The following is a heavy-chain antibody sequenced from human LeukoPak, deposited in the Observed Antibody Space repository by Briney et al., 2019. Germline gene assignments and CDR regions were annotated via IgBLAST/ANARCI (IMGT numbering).Heavy chain of an antibody. Sequence: SETLSLTCTVSGGSISSYYWSWIRQPPGKGLEWIGYIYYSGSTNYNPPLKSRVTISVDTSKNQFSLKLSSVTAADTAVYYCGSDMGLGYSSGYPYFYCWGQGTLVTASS. CDR1: GGSISSYY. D-gene: IGHD5-18*01. CDR2: IYYSGST. V-gene: IGHV4-59*08. CDR3: GSDMGLGYSSGYPYFYC. J-gene: IGHJ4*02.